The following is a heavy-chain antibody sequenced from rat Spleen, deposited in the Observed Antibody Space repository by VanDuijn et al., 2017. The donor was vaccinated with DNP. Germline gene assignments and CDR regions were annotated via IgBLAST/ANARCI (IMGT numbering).Heavy chain of an antibody. CDR2: IGSDDYAP. J-gene: IGHJ2*01. Sequence: EVQLVESGGGLVQPGRSLKLSCAASGYTFSDYYMAWVRQAPTKGLEWVAYIGSDDYAPYYGDSVKGRFTISRDNAENTVYLQMSSLRSEDTATYYCASWAPIAPLSTSNYWGQGVMVTVSS. D-gene: IGHD1-2*01. CDR1: GYTFSDYY. V-gene: IGHV5-22*01. CDR3: ASWAPIAPLSTSNY.